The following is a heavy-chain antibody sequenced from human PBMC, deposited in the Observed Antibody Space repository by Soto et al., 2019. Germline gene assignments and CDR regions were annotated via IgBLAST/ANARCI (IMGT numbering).Heavy chain of an antibody. D-gene: IGHD6-13*01. CDR1: GFTFSSYA. V-gene: IGHV3-23*01. CDR3: SIWVGQQLVRWFDP. Sequence: GGSLRLSCAASGFTFSSYAMSWVRQAPGKGLEWVSAISGSGGSTYYADSVKGRFTISRDNSKDTLYLQMNSLRAEDTAVYYCSIWVGQQLVRWFDPCGQGSLVTVYS. J-gene: IGHJ5*02. CDR2: ISGSGGST.